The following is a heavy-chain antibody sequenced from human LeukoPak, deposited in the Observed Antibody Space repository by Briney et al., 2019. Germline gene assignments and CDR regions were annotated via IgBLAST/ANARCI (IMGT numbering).Heavy chain of an antibody. D-gene: IGHD3-9*01. J-gene: IGHJ4*02. CDR3: ARGSYYDILTGYYIDY. CDR1: GFTFSSYW. V-gene: IGHV3-74*01. CDR2: IESNGLT. Sequence: GGSLKLSCEASGFTFSSYWMHWVRQIPGKGLMWVSRIESNGLTLYADSVRDRFTISRDNGKNTIYLQMNSLRVEDTAVYYCARGSYYDILTGYYIDYWGQGTLVTVSS.